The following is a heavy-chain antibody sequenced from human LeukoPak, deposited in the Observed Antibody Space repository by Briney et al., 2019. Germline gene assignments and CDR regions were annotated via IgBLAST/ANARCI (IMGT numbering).Heavy chain of an antibody. J-gene: IGHJ4*02. D-gene: IGHD2-8*01. CDR3: AKKYCTNGVCPYYFDY. Sequence: GGSLRLSCAAAGFTFSSYAMSWVRQAPGKGLEWVSAISGSGGSTYYADSVKGRFTISRDNSKNTLYLQMNSLRAEDTAVYYCAKKYCTNGVCPYYFDYWGQGTLVTVSS. CDR1: GFTFSSYA. V-gene: IGHV3-23*01. CDR2: ISGSGGST.